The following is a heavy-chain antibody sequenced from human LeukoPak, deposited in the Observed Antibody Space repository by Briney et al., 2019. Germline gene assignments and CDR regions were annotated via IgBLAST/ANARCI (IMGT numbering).Heavy chain of an antibody. CDR1: GFTFSGSA. D-gene: IGHD6-6*01. CDR2: IRSKANTYAT. J-gene: IGHJ4*02. Sequence: PGGSLRLSCAASGFTFSGSAMHWVRQASGKGLEWVGRIRSKANTYATAYAASAKGRFTISRDDSKNTAYLQMNTLKTEDTAVYYCTRARFDSSYGYCDYWGQGTLVTVSS. V-gene: IGHV3-73*01. CDR3: TRARFDSSYGYCDY.